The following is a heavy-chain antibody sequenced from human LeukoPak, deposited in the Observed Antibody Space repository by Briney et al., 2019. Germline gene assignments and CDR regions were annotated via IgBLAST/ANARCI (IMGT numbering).Heavy chain of an antibody. CDR1: GVPISIYH. CDR3: ASAPNENFFDY. V-gene: IGHV4-59*01. Sequence: PSETLSLTCNVAGVPISIYHWSLIRQAPGKGLEWIGYISYSGETNYNPSLKSRVTISQDTSTNQFTLKLTSVTAADTAIYYCASAPNENFFDYWGQGTLVTVSS. J-gene: IGHJ4*02. CDR2: ISYSGET.